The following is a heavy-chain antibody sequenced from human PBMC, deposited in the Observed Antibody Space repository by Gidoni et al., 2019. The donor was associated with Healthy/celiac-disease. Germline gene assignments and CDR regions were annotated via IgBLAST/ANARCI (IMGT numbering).Heavy chain of an antibody. V-gene: IGHV3-48*03. CDR3: ALAAAGTYYYYYGMDV. Sequence: EVQLVESGGGLVQPGGSLRLSCAASGFPFSSYEMNWVRQAPGKGLEWVSYISSSGSTIYYADSVKGRFTISRDNAKNSLYLQMNSLRAEDTAVYYCALAAAGTYYYYYGMDVWGQGTTVTVSS. CDR2: ISSSGSTI. CDR1: GFPFSSYE. J-gene: IGHJ6*02. D-gene: IGHD6-13*01.